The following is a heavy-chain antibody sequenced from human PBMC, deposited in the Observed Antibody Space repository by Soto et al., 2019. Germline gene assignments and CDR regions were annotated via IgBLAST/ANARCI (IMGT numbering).Heavy chain of an antibody. CDR3: ARAPGYCSSTSCYDFDYYYYYMDV. J-gene: IGHJ6*03. Sequence: PSETLSLTCTVSGGSISSGGYYWSWIRQHPGKGLEWIGYIYYSGSTYYNPSLKSRVTISVDTSKNQFSLKLSSVTAADTAVYYCARAPGYCSSTSCYDFDYYYYYMDVWGKGTRVTVSS. CDR1: GGSISSGGYY. V-gene: IGHV4-31*03. CDR2: IYYSGST. D-gene: IGHD2-2*03.